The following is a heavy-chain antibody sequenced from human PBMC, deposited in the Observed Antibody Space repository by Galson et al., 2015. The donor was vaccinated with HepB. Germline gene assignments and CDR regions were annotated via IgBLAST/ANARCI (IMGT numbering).Heavy chain of an antibody. CDR3: AKAAGGSHRSYYFDY. D-gene: IGHD3-16*02. V-gene: IGHV3-66*01. CDR2: IYSGDRT. Sequence: SLRLSCAASGFTVSSNYMSWVRQAPGKGLEWVSVIYSGDRTDYADSVKGRFTISRDNPKNTLYLQMSSLRAEDTAVYFCAKAAGGSHRSYYFDYWGQGTTVTVSS. CDR1: GFTVSSNY. J-gene: IGHJ4*02.